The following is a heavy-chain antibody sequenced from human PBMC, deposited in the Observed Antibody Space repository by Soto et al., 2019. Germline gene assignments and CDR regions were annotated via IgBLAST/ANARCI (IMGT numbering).Heavy chain of an antibody. CDR3: ARVTTFYDILTSSYALNYFDY. CDR1: GFSVTSNY. J-gene: IGHJ4*02. CDR2: IYAGGNT. Sequence: AGGSLRLSCAASGFSVTSNYMTWVRQAPGKGLECVSVIYAGGNTYYPDSVKGRFTISSDNSKNTLFLQMNDLIAEDTAVYYCARVTTFYDILTSSYALNYFDYWGQGTRVTVSS. D-gene: IGHD3-9*01. V-gene: IGHV3-53*01.